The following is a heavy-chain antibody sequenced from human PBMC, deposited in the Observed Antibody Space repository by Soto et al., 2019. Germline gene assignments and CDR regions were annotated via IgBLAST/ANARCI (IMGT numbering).Heavy chain of an antibody. CDR2: ISGYNGST. V-gene: IGHV1-18*01. J-gene: IGHJ4*02. Sequence: QVQLVQSGAEVKKPGASVKVSCKASGYTFTTYDISWVRQAPGQGLEWMGWISGYNGSTNYAQKLQGRVTMTTDTSTSAAYMELRSLRSDDTAVYYCANTMVRGRQVHYFDYWGQGTLVTVSS. D-gene: IGHD3-10*01. CDR1: GYTFTTYD. CDR3: ANTMVRGRQVHYFDY.